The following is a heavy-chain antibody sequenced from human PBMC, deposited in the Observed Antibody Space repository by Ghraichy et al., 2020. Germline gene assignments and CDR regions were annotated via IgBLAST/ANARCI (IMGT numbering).Heavy chain of an antibody. CDR1: GGSVSSGSYY. V-gene: IGHV4-61*01. J-gene: IGHJ3*02. CDR2: IYYSGST. D-gene: IGHD1-1*01. Sequence: ETLSLTCTVSGGSVSSGSYYWSWIRQPPGKGLEWIGYIYYSGSTNYNPSLKSRVTISVDTSKNQFSLKLSSVTAADTAVYYCARELNWNDALDAFDIWGQGTMVTVSS. CDR3: ARELNWNDALDAFDI.